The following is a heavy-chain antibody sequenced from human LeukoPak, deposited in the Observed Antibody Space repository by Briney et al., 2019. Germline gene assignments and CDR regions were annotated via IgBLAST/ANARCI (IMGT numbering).Heavy chain of an antibody. V-gene: IGHV3-33*01. CDR3: AGDGGSGTPRVYFDY. J-gene: IGHJ4*02. D-gene: IGHD3-10*01. CDR2: IWYDGSNK. CDR1: GFTFSGYG. Sequence: PGGSLRLSCAASGFTFSGYGMHWVRQTPGEGPEWVAFIWYDGSNKYYADSVKGRFTISRDNSKNTLYLQMNSLRAEDTAVYYCAGDGGSGTPRVYFDYWGQGTLVTVSS.